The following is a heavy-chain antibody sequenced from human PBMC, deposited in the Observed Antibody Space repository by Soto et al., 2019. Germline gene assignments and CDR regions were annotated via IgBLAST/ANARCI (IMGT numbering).Heavy chain of an antibody. J-gene: IGHJ3*02. V-gene: IGHV3-66*01. CDR2: IYSGGST. D-gene: IGHD3-10*01. CDR1: GFTVSSNY. CDR3: ARDLMVRGVNPSGAFDI. Sequence: GGSLRLSCAASGFTVSSNYMSWVRQAPGKGLEWVSVIYSGGSTYYADSVKGRFTISRDNSKNTLYLQMNSLRAEDTAVYYCARDLMVRGVNPSGAFDIWGQGTMVTVSS.